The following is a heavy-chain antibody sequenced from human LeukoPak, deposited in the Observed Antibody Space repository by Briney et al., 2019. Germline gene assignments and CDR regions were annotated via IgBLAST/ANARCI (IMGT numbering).Heavy chain of an antibody. CDR1: GFIFDAYG. J-gene: IGHJ6*03. V-gene: IGHV3-20*04. CDR3: ARVTGYYFYIDL. CDR2: MNWNGESR. Sequence: GGSLRLSCGASGFIFDAYGMAWVRHAPGKGLEWVAGMNWNGESRGYADSVKGRFNISRDNAKNSLQLQMSSLRPEDTAFYYCARVTGYYFYIDLWGNGTTVTVSS.